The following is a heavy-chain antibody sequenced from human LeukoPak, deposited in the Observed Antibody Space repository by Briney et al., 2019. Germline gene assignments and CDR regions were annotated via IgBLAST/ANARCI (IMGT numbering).Heavy chain of an antibody. Sequence: GGSLRLSCAASGFTFGSYDMHWVRQATGKGLDWVSAIDTAGNTYYEDTVKGRFTISREDARNSLYLQMNSLRAEDTAVYYCAKMGIGGVGTYYYYMDVWGKGTTVTVSS. J-gene: IGHJ6*03. CDR1: GFTFGSYD. CDR3: AKMGIGGVGTYYYYMDV. D-gene: IGHD6-13*01. V-gene: IGHV3-13*01. CDR2: IDTAGNT.